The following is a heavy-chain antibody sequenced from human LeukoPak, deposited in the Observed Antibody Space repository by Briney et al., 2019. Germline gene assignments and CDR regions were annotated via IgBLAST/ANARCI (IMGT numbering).Heavy chain of an antibody. D-gene: IGHD6-6*01. Sequence: PSETLSLTCTVSGGSISSYYWTWIRQPPGKGLEWLGYIYDSGNTNYNPSLKSRVTISLDTSKNQFFLRLPSVTAADTAVYYCARNRVVAAPNFDYWGQGTLVTVFS. V-gene: IGHV4-59*01. J-gene: IGHJ4*02. CDR3: ARNRVVAAPNFDY. CDR1: GGSISSYY. CDR2: IYDSGNT.